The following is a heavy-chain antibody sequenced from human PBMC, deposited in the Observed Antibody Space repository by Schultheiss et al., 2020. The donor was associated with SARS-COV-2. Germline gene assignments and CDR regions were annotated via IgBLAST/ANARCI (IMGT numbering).Heavy chain of an antibody. CDR3: ARDRTPEWDLLRGAFDI. Sequence: GGSLRLSCAASGFTFSSYAMSWVRQAPGKGLEYVSAISSNGGSTYYADSVKGRFTISRDNSKNTLYLQMNSLRSEDTAVYYCARDRTPEWDLLRGAFDIWGQGTMVTVSS. J-gene: IGHJ3*02. CDR2: ISSNGGST. V-gene: IGHV3-64*04. CDR1: GFTFSSYA. D-gene: IGHD1-26*01.